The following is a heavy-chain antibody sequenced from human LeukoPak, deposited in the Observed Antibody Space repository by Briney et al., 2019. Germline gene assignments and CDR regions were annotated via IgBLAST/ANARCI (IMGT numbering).Heavy chain of an antibody. J-gene: IGHJ4*02. Sequence: PSETLSLTCAVYGGSFSGYYWSWIRQPPGKGLEWIGEINHSGSTNYNPSLKSRVTISVDTSKNQFSLKPSSVTAADTAVYYCARLRSYGSGSYAGSYWGQGTLVTVSS. V-gene: IGHV4-34*01. CDR3: ARLRSYGSGSYAGSY. D-gene: IGHD3-10*01. CDR1: GGSFSGYY. CDR2: INHSGST.